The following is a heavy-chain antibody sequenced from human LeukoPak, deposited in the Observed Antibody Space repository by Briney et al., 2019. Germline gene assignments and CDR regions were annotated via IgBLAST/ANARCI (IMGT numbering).Heavy chain of an antibody. Sequence: ASVKVSCKVSGYTFTSYGISWVRQAPGQGLEWMGWISAHNGDTNYAQKFQGRVSMTTDTSTSTGYMELRSLTSDDTAVYYCARDLKRTVGATTASDYWGQGTLVTVSS. J-gene: IGHJ4*02. D-gene: IGHD1-26*01. V-gene: IGHV1-18*01. CDR3: ARDLKRTVGATTASDY. CDR1: GYTFTSYG. CDR2: ISAHNGDT.